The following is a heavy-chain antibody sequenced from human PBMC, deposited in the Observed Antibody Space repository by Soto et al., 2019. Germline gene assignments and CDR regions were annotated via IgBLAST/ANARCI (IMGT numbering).Heavy chain of an antibody. V-gene: IGHV1-69*01. D-gene: IGHD3-22*01. Sequence: QVQLVQSGAEVKKPGSSVKVSCKASGGTFSSYAISWVRQAPGQGLEWMGGIIPIFGTANYAQKFQGRVTITADESTSTAYMELSSLRSEDTAVYDCATLRDPYYYDSSGYGEDYWGQGTLVTVSS. CDR3: ATLRDPYYYDSSGYGEDY. CDR2: IIPIFGTA. J-gene: IGHJ4*02. CDR1: GGTFSSYA.